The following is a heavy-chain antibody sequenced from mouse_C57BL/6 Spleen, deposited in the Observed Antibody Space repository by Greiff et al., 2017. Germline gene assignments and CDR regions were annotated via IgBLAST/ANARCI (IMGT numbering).Heavy chain of an antibody. CDR1: GYSFTGYY. J-gene: IGHJ2*01. Sequence: VQLQQSGPELVKPGASVKISCKASGYSFTGYYMNWVKQSPEKSLEWIGEINPSTGGTTYNQKFKAKATLTVDKSSSTAYMQLNSLTSEDSAVYYGARVNYGSSYEVFDDWGKGTTLSVYS. D-gene: IGHD1-1*01. CDR2: INPSTGGT. CDR3: ARVNYGSSYEVFDD. V-gene: IGHV1-42*01.